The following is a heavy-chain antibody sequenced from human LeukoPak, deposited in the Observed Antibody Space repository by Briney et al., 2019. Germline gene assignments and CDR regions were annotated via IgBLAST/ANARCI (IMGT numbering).Heavy chain of an antibody. J-gene: IGHJ6*04. Sequence: GASLRLSCAASGFTFSSHWTSWVRQAPGKGPEWVANIKQDGREKYYVDSVKGRFTISRDNAKNSLYLQMNSLRAEDTAVYYCARVEGHYYYYYGMDVWGKGTTVTVSS. CDR3: ARVEGHYYYYYGMDV. V-gene: IGHV3-7*03. CDR1: GFTFSSHW. CDR2: IKQDGREK.